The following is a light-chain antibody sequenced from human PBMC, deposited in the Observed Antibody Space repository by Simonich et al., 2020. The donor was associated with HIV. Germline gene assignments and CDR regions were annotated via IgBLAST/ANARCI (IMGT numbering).Light chain of an antibody. CDR3: QQYYGSPS. Sequence: IVMTQSPDSLAVSLGERATINCKSSQSVLYSSNNKNYLAWYQQKPGQPPKLLIYWASTREFWVPDRFSGSGSGTDFTLTISSLQAEDVAVYYCQQYYGSPSFGPGTKVDIK. CDR2: WAS. J-gene: IGKJ3*01. CDR1: QSVLYSSNNKNY. V-gene: IGKV4-1*01.